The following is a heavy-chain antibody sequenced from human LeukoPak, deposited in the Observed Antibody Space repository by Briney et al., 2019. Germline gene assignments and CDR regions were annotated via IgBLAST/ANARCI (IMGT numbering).Heavy chain of an antibody. Sequence: ASVKVSCKASGYTFTDYSLHWVRQAPGQGLEWMGCMNPNSGGTNYAQQFQGRVTMTRDTSISTAYMELSRLRSDDTAVYYCARRDCRSTSCYNANYGLDVWGQGTTVTVSS. V-gene: IGHV1-2*02. J-gene: IGHJ6*02. CDR3: ARRDCRSTSCYNANYGLDV. D-gene: IGHD2-2*02. CDR2: MNPNSGGT. CDR1: GYTFTDYS.